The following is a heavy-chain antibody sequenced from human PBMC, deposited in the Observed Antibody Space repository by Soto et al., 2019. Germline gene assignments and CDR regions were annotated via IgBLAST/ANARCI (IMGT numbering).Heavy chain of an antibody. V-gene: IGHV1-3*01. CDR2: VNGGTGQT. CDR3: AGGWVRRDGYSYYYYYGMDV. J-gene: IGHJ6*02. CDR1: GYTFSTYA. Sequence: GASVKVSCKASGYTFSTYAMHWVRQAPGQSLEWMGWVNGGTGQTKYSQRFQDRVTIARDASASTAYMELSSLRSEDTAVYYCAGGWVRRDGYSYYYYYGMDVWGQGTTVTVSS. D-gene: IGHD5-18*01.